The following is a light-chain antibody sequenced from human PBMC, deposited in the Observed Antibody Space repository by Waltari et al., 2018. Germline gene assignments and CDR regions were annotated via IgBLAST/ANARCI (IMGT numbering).Light chain of an antibody. CDR2: KAS. V-gene: IGKV1-5*03. CDR3: QQYNTYTWT. J-gene: IGKJ1*01. Sequence: DIQMTQSPSTLSASVGARVTITCRARQSISSWLAWYQQKPGKAPKLLIYKASSLESGVPSRFSGTGSGTEFTLTISSLQPDDFATYYCQQYNTYTWTFGQGTKVEI. CDR1: QSISSW.